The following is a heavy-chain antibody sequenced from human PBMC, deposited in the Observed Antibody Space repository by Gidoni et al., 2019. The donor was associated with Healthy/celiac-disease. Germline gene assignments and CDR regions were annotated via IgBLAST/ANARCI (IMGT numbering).Heavy chain of an antibody. V-gene: IGHV1-18*01. J-gene: IGHJ5*02. CDR1: GYTFTSYG. CDR3: ARDHEPLRYFDWFPRANWFDP. Sequence: QVQLVQSGAEVKKPGASVKVSCKASGYTFTSYGISWGRQAPGQGLEWMGWISAYNGNTNYAQKLQGRVTMTTDTSTSTAYMELRSLRSDDTAVYYCARDHEPLRYFDWFPRANWFDPWGQGTLVTVSS. D-gene: IGHD3-9*01. CDR2: ISAYNGNT.